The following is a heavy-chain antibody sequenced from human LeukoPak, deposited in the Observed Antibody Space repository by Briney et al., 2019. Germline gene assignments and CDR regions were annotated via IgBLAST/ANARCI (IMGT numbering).Heavy chain of an antibody. CDR3: ARGWTPNHHTAMAY. J-gene: IGHJ4*02. Sequence: SETLSLTCTVSGGSISDGAHYWNWIRQRPGKGLEWIGFILYSGNTYYNPSLKSRALISIDTSKNQFSLKLVSVTDADTAVYYCARGWTPNHHTAMAYWGQGTLVTVFS. CDR1: GGSISDGAHY. D-gene: IGHD5-18*01. V-gene: IGHV4-31*03. CDR2: ILYSGNT.